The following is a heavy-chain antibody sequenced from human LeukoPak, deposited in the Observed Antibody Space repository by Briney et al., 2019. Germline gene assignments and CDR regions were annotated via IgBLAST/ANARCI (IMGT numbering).Heavy chain of an antibody. CDR3: AKPLWSSGSYSLDY. V-gene: IGHV3-33*06. D-gene: IGHD3-10*01. J-gene: IGHJ4*02. Sequence: GGSLRLSCAASGFTFSSYGMHWVRQAPGKGLEWVAVIWYDGSNKYYADSVKGRFTISRDNSKNTPYLQMNSLRAEDTAVYYCAKPLWSSGSYSLDYWGQGTLVTVSS. CDR2: IWYDGSNK. CDR1: GFTFSSYG.